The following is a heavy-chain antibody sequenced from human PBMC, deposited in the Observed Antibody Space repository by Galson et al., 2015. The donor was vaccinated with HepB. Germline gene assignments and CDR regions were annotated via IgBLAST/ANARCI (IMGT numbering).Heavy chain of an antibody. J-gene: IGHJ4*02. CDR3: AGDRKGGYGPFDY. Sequence: SLRLSCAGSKFTFGDYTMSWFRQAPGKGLEWVGSIRSKAHGGTTDYVASVKGRFTISRHVSKSVGYLQMNGLTTEDTAMYYCAGDRKGGYGPFDYWGQGTLVTVSS. CDR1: KFTFGDYT. V-gene: IGHV3-49*03. CDR2: IRSKAHGGTT. D-gene: IGHD5-12*01.